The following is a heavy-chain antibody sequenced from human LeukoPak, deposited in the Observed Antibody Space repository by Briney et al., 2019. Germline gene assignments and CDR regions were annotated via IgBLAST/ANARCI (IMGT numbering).Heavy chain of an antibody. D-gene: IGHD5-12*01. J-gene: IGHJ5*02. Sequence: GGSLRLSCAASGFTFGSYGMSWVRQAPGKGLEWVSAISGSGGSIYYADSVKGRFTISRDNSKNTLYLQMNSLRAEDTAVYYCAKEYLVATIVYWFDPWGQGTLVTVSS. CDR2: ISGSGGSI. CDR1: GFTFGSYG. V-gene: IGHV3-23*01. CDR3: AKEYLVATIVYWFDP.